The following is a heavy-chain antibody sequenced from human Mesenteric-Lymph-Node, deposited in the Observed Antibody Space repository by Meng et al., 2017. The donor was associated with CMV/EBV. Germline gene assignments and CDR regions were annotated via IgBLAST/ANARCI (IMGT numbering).Heavy chain of an antibody. J-gene: IGHJ4*02. CDR3: ARADNDFWSGYID. CDR1: GSTFRSYW. V-gene: IGHV3-74*01. D-gene: IGHD3-3*01. Sequence: EAWGSTFRSYWMKWVRKAQGKGLVWVSRNNRDGSSTSYADYGKGRFTIARDNAKNTLYRQMNSLRAEDTAVYYCARADNDFWSGYIDWGQGTLVTVSS. CDR2: NNRDGSST.